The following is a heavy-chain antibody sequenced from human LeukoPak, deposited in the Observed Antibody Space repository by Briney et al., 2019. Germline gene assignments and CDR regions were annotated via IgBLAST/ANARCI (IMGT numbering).Heavy chain of an antibody. CDR2: IYTGGST. Sequence: SETLSLTCTVSGGSISSGSYYWSWIRQPAGKGLEWIGRIYTGGSTNYNPSLKSRVTISVDTSKNQFSLKLSSVTAADTAVYYCARAADSSGYFYYFDYWGQGTLVTVSS. J-gene: IGHJ4*02. CDR3: ARAADSSGYFYYFDY. D-gene: IGHD3-22*01. CDR1: GGSISSGSYY. V-gene: IGHV4-61*02.